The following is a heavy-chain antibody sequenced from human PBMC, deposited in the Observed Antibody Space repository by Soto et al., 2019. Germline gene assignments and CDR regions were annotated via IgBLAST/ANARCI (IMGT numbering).Heavy chain of an antibody. D-gene: IGHD2-15*01. CDR3: ARSSNGSCYSWFDP. V-gene: IGHV4-34*01. CDR2: INHSGST. J-gene: IGHJ5*02. CDR1: GGSFSGYY. Sequence: SETLSLTCAVYGGSFSGYYWSWIRQPPGKGLEWIGEINHSGSTNYNPSLKSRVTISVDTSKNQFSLKLSSVTAADTAVYYCARSSNGSCYSWFDPWGQGTLVTVS.